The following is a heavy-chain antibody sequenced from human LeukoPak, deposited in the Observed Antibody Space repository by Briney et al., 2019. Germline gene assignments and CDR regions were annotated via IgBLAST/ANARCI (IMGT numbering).Heavy chain of an antibody. CDR3: ARGVNYFVLEY. J-gene: IGHJ4*02. Sequence: GGSLRLSCAASGFTFSTYAMSWVRQAPGKGLEWVSAIGVSGAGTYYADSVKGRFTISRDNSKNTLYLQMNSLSAEDTAVYYCARGVNYFVLEYWGQGTLVTVSS. D-gene: IGHD3-10*02. CDR2: IGVSGAGT. CDR1: GFTFSTYA. V-gene: IGHV3-23*01.